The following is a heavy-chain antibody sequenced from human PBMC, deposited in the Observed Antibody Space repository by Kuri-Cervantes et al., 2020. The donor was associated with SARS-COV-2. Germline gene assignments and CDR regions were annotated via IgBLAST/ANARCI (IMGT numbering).Heavy chain of an antibody. CDR1: GASISGGDYN. Sequence: SCTVSGASISGGDYNWSWIRQAPGKGLEWIGNIYYSGITHYASSLKSRVTMSIDTSKNEFSLELRSVTAADTAVYFCARGGVYFGSTTFFNYPDYWGQGTLVTVSS. J-gene: IGHJ4*02. V-gene: IGHV4-30-4*01. CDR2: IYYSGIT. D-gene: IGHD3-10*01. CDR3: ARGGVYFGSTTFFNYPDY.